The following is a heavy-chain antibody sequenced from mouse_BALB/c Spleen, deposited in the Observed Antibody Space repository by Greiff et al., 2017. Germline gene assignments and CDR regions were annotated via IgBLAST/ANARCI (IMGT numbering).Heavy chain of an antibody. Sequence: DVKLQESGPGLVKPSQSLSLTCTVTGYSITSDYAWNWIRQFPGNKLEWMGYISYSGSTSYNPSLKSRISITRDTSKNQFFLQLNSVTTEDTATYYCARGGTARYFDVWGAGTTVTVSS. CDR2: ISYSGST. J-gene: IGHJ1*01. CDR3: ARGGTARYFDV. CDR1: GYSITSDYA. V-gene: IGHV3-2*02. D-gene: IGHD3-3*01.